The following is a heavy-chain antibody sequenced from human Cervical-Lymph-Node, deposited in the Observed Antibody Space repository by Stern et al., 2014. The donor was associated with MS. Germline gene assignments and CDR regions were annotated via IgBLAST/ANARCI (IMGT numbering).Heavy chain of an antibody. V-gene: IGHV1-58*01. CDR3: AAAATADAFDI. CDR2: IFVGSCNT. Sequence: QLVESGPEGKKPGTSVKVSCKASGFTFTSSAVQWVRQARGQRLEWIGWIFVGSCNTNYAQKFQERVTITRDMSTSTAYMELSSLRSEDTAVYYCAAAATADAFDIWGQGTMVTVSP. J-gene: IGHJ3*02. CDR1: GFTFTSSA.